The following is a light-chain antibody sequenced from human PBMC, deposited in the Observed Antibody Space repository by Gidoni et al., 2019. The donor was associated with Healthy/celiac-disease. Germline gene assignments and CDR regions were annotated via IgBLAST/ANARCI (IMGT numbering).Light chain of an antibody. Sequence: SYELTPPPSVPVSPGPTASITCSGDKLGDKYACWYQQKPGQSPVLVIYQDSKRPSGIPERFSGSNSGNTATLTISGTQAMDEADYYCQAWDSSTAVFGGGTKLTVL. V-gene: IGLV3-1*01. J-gene: IGLJ3*02. CDR2: QDS. CDR1: KLGDKY. CDR3: QAWDSSTAV.